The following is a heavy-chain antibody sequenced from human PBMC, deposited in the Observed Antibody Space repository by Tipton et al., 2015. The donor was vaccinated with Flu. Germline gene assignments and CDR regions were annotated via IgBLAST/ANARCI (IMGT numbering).Heavy chain of an antibody. CDR2: MYTNGDT. Sequence: LRLSCTVPGAPINNFYWSWIRQPAGKGLEWIGRMYTNGDTNTNPSLKSRVSISLDTSKNQFSLELSSVTTADTAVYYCARGARIPYYFNYWGPGTLVTVSS. CDR1: GAPINNFY. CDR3: ARGARIPYYFNY. D-gene: IGHD2-2*01. J-gene: IGHJ4*02. V-gene: IGHV4-4*07.